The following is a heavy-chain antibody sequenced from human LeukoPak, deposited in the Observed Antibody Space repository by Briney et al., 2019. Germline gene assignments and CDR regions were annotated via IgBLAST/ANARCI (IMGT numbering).Heavy chain of an antibody. D-gene: IGHD1-7*01. CDR2: INPIFGTA. V-gene: IGHV1-69*05. CDR1: GGTFSSYA. CDR3: ARGWNYGSWVDP. Sequence: GASVKVSCKASGGTFSSYAISWVRQAPGQGLEWMGGINPIFGTANYAQKFQGRVTITTDESTSTAYMELSSLRSEDKAVYYCARGWNYGSWVDPWGQGTLVTVSS. J-gene: IGHJ5*02.